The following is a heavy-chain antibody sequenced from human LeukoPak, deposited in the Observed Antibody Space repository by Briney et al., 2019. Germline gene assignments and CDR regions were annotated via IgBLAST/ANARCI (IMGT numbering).Heavy chain of an antibody. D-gene: IGHD3-10*01. CDR1: GYTFTSYG. Sequence: ASVKVSCKASGYTFTSYGISWVRQAPGQGLEWMGWISAYNGNTNYAQKLQGRVTMTTDTSTSTAYMELRSLRSDDTAVYYCARHPLWFGELLYPYFDYWGQGTLVTVSS. V-gene: IGHV1-18*01. J-gene: IGHJ4*02. CDR3: ARHPLWFGELLYPYFDY. CDR2: ISAYNGNT.